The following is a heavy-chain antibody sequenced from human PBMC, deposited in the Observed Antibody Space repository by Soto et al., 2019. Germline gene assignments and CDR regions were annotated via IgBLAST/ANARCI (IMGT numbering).Heavy chain of an antibody. Sequence: QVQLVESGGGVAQPGRSLRLSCAASGFDFSLYGMHWVRQAPGKGLEWVAMIWYDGSAIYYAESVKGRFTISRDNSRRMLYLQMSSLRDEDTAIYICARDIAVRRLDHWGQGTLVTVSS. V-gene: IGHV3-33*01. J-gene: IGHJ4*02. CDR1: GFDFSLYG. D-gene: IGHD2-15*01. CDR2: IWYDGSAI. CDR3: ARDIAVRRLDH.